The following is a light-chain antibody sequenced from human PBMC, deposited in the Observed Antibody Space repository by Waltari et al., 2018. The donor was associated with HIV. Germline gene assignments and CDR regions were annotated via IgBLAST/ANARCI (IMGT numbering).Light chain of an antibody. J-gene: IGLJ1*01. V-gene: IGLV3-9*01. CDR3: QVWDSSTYNYV. CDR2: RDS. Sequence: YELTQPLSVSVALGQTARITCGGNNIGSKNVNWYQQKPGQAPVLVIYRDSNRPSGIPERFSGSNSGNTATLTISRAQAGDEADYYCQVWDSSTYNYVFGTGTKVTVL. CDR1: NIGSKN.